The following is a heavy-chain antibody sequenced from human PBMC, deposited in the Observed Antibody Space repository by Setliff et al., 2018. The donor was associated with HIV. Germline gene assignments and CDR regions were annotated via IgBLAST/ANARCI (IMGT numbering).Heavy chain of an antibody. CDR2: ISAYNGYT. CDR1: GYTFTSYG. J-gene: IGHJ5*02. Sequence: ASVKVSCKTSGYTFTSYGITWVRQAPGQGLEWVGWISAYNGYTNYAQKFQGRVTMTRDTSTTTVYMELRNVRSDDTAMYYCARDTVLPLETIYYYYGSGSIDPWGQGTLVTVSS. CDR3: ARDTVLPLETIYYYYGSGSIDP. V-gene: IGHV1-18*01. D-gene: IGHD3-10*01.